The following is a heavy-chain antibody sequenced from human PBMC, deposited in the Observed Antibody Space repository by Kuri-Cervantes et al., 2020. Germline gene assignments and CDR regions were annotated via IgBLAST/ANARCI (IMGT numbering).Heavy chain of an antibody. V-gene: IGHV1-24*01. Sequence: ASVKVSCKVSGYTLTELSMHWVRQAPGKGLEWMGGFDPEDGETIYAQKFQGRVTMTEDTSTDTAYMELSSLRSEDTAVYYCARAPVVPAAMPGWFDPWGQGTLVTVSS. J-gene: IGHJ5*02. CDR2: FDPEDGET. D-gene: IGHD2-2*01. CDR1: GYTLTELS. CDR3: ARAPVVPAAMPGWFDP.